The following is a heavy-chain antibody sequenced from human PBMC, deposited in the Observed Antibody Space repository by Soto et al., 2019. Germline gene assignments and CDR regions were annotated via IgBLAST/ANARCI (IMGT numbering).Heavy chain of an antibody. CDR3: AADPTGFVVVPAAVPFYYYGMDV. CDR2: INPWGGST. D-gene: IGHD2-2*01. CDR1: GYSFTTYY. V-gene: IGHV1-46*01. J-gene: IGHJ6*02. Sequence: ASVKVSCKASGYSFTTYYIHWVRQAPGQGLEWLGIINPWGGSTSYAQKFLDRVSMTTDTSTSTAYMELSSLRSEDTAVYYCAADPTGFVVVPAAVPFYYYGMDVWGQGTTVTVSS.